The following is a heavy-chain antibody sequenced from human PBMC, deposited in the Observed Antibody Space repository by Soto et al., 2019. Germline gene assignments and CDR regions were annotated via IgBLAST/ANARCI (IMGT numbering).Heavy chain of an antibody. CDR3: ARGYDRNFDY. J-gene: IGHJ4*02. CDR1: GGSFSGYY. D-gene: IGHD3-22*01. CDR2: INHSGST. V-gene: IGHV4-34*01. Sequence: QVQLQQWGAGLLKPSETLSLTCAVYGGSFSGYYWNWIRQPPGKGLEWIGEINHSGSTNYNPSLTSRVTISLDTSKNQFSLKLSSITAADTAVYYCARGYDRNFDYWGQGTLVTVSS.